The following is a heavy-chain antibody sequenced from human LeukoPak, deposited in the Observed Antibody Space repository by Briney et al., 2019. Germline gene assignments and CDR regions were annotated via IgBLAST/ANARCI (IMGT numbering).Heavy chain of an antibody. Sequence: ASVKVSCKASGYTFTGYYMHWVRQAPGQGLEWMGWINPNSGGTNYAQKFQGRVTMTRDTSISTAYMELSRLRSDDTAVYYCARDPRVITIFGVADGRFDPWGQGTLVTVSS. D-gene: IGHD3-3*01. CDR1: GYTFTGYY. V-gene: IGHV1-2*02. CDR2: INPNSGGT. J-gene: IGHJ5*02. CDR3: ARDPRVITIFGVADGRFDP.